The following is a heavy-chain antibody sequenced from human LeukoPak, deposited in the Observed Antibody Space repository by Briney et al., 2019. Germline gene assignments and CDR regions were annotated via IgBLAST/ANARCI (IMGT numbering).Heavy chain of an antibody. CDR2: IYYSGST. CDR3: ARQNYDILTGPGPFDY. CDR1: GGSISSYY. V-gene: IGHV4-59*08. J-gene: IGHJ4*02. Sequence: SETLSLTCTVSGGSISSYYWSWIRQPPGKGLEWIGYIYYSGSTNYNPSLKSRVTISVDTSKNQFSLKLSSVTAADTAVYYCARQNYDILTGPGPFDYWGQGTLVTVSS. D-gene: IGHD3-9*01.